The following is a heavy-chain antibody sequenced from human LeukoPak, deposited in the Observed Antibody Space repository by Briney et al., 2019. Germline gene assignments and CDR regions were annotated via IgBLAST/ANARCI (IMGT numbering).Heavy chain of an antibody. V-gene: IGHV1-69*05. CDR1: GGTFSSYA. CDR3: ARGMGYSYGHPQGAFDI. Sequence: SVKVSCKASGGTFSSYAISWVRQAPGQGLEWMGGIIPIFGTANYAQKFQGRVTITTDESTSTAYMELRSLRSEDTAVYYCARGMGYSYGHPQGAFDIWGQGTMVTVSS. D-gene: IGHD5-18*01. J-gene: IGHJ3*02. CDR2: IIPIFGTA.